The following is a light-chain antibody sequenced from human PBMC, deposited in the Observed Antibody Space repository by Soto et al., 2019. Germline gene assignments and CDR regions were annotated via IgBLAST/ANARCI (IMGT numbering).Light chain of an antibody. J-gene: IGKJ4*02. V-gene: IGKV1-27*01. Sequence: IERTVSPSSLSTSLGDRVTITCRASQSISSYLNWYQQKPGKAPKLLIYAASTLQSGVPSRFIGSGSGTDFTRTISSLQSEDVAPYYCQKCKEVPCTFGGGTKVDIK. CDR2: AAS. CDR1: QSISSY. CDR3: QKCKEVPCT.